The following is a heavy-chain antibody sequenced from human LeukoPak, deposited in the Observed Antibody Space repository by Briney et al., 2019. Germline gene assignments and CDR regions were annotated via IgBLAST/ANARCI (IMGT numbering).Heavy chain of an antibody. CDR3: ARGGYNYGYAFDI. Sequence: GGSLRLSCAASGFTSRSYEMNWVRQAPGKGLEWVSYISGSGSTIHYADFVKGRFTISRDNAKNSLFLQMNSLRAEDTAVYYCARGGYNYGYAFDIWGQGTMVTASS. J-gene: IGHJ3*02. CDR1: GFTSRSYE. D-gene: IGHD5-24*01. CDR2: ISGSGSTI. V-gene: IGHV3-48*03.